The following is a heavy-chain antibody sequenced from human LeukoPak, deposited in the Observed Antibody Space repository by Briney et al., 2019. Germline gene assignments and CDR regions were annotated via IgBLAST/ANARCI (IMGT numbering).Heavy chain of an antibody. CDR1: GFTFSSYA. V-gene: IGHV3-23*01. J-gene: IGHJ4*02. CDR3: AKDWGITIFGVVNPFDH. Sequence: GGSLRLSCAASGFTFSSYAMNWVRQAPGKGLEWVATISGSGGSTYYADSVKGRFTISRDNSKNTLYLQMNILRAEDTAVYYCAKDWGITIFGVVNPFDHWGQGTLVTVSS. D-gene: IGHD3-3*01. CDR2: ISGSGGST.